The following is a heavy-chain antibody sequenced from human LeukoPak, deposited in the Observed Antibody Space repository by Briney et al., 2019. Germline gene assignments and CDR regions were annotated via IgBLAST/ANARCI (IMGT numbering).Heavy chain of an antibody. Sequence: SETLSLTCTVSGGSISSYYWSWIRQPPGKGLEWIGYIYYSGSTNYNPSLKSRVTISVDTSKNQFTLKLSSVTAADTAVYYCARDPTLGYSGYDPSGYFDYWGQGTLVTVSS. D-gene: IGHD5-12*01. V-gene: IGHV4-59*01. CDR2: IYYSGST. CDR3: ARDPTLGYSGYDPSGYFDY. CDR1: GGSISSYY. J-gene: IGHJ4*02.